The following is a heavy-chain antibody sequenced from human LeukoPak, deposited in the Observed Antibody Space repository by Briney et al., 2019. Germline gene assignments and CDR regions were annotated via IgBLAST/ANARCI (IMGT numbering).Heavy chain of an antibody. CDR3: AKPVGRAAGRFHFDY. V-gene: IGHV1-46*01. J-gene: IGHJ4*02. CDR1: GYTFTSYY. D-gene: IGHD6-13*01. CDR2: INPSGGST. Sequence: GASVKVSCKASGYTFTSYYMHWVRQAPGQGLEWMGIINPSGGSTSYAQKFQGRVTMTRDMSTSTVYMELSSLRSEDTAVYYCAKPVGRAAGRFHFDYWGQGTLVAVSS.